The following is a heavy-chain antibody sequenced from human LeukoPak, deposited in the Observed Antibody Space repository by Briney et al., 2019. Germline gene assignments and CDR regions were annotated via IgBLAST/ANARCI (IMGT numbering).Heavy chain of an antibody. CDR2: IYYSGST. V-gene: IGHV4-39*07. CDR1: GVSISSSSYY. D-gene: IGHD3-22*01. Sequence: PSETLSLTCTVSGVSISSSSYYWGWIRQPPGKGLEWIGSIYYSGSTYCNPPLKSRVTISVDTSKNQFSLKLSSVTAADTAVYYCARGPIVPYYYDSSDPTGPPDYWGQGTLVTVSS. J-gene: IGHJ4*02. CDR3: ARGPIVPYYYDSSDPTGPPDY.